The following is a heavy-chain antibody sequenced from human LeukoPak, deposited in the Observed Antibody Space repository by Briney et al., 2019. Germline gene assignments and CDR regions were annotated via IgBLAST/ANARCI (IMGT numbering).Heavy chain of an antibody. Sequence: GASVKVSCKASGGTFSSYAISWVRQAPGQGLEWMGGIIPIFGTANYAQKFQGRVTITTDESTSTAYMELSSLRSEDTAVYYYARDQGGYYDSSGYYDYWGQGILVTVSS. J-gene: IGHJ4*02. CDR3: ARDQGGYYDSSGYYDY. V-gene: IGHV1-69*05. D-gene: IGHD3-22*01. CDR2: IIPIFGTA. CDR1: GGTFSSYA.